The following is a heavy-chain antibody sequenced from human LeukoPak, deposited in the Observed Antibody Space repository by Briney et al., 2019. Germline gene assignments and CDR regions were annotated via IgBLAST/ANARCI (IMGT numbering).Heavy chain of an antibody. D-gene: IGHD4-23*01. CDR2: MNPNSGNT. Sequence: GASVKVSCKASGGTFSSYAISWVRQAPGQGLEWMGWMNPNSGNTGYAQKFQGRVTMTRNTSISTAYMELSSLRSEDTAVYYCARGPNKSDGGNSGSAWFDPWGQGTLVTVSS. CDR1: GGTFSSYA. V-gene: IGHV1-8*02. CDR3: ARGPNKSDGGNSGSAWFDP. J-gene: IGHJ5*02.